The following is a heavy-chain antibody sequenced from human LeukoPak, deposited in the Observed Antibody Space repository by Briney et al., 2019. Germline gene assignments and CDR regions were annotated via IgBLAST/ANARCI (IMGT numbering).Heavy chain of an antibody. D-gene: IGHD6-19*01. Sequence: SETLSLTCTVSGGSISSCYWTWIRQAPGKGLEWIGHIYYSGGTNYNPSLKSRVTISVDTSKNQFSPKLSSVTAADTAVYYCARRGYSSGWYEGYFDYWGQGTLVTVSS. CDR2: IYYSGGT. V-gene: IGHV4-59*08. J-gene: IGHJ4*02. CDR3: ARRGYSSGWYEGYFDY. CDR1: GGSISSCY.